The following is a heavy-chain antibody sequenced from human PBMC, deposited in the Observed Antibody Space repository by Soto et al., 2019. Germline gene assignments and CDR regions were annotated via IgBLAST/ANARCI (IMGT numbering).Heavy chain of an antibody. Sequence: AGGSLRLSCEVSGFTVSNSYMSWIRQAPGRGLGRVSIIYGCGRTYYTYSVKGRSTISEDNSRNTVYLQMNSLRAEDTALCYCAKGFNWNLVDSWGQGILVTVSS. V-gene: IGHV3-53*01. J-gene: IGHJ4*02. CDR2: IYGCGRT. CDR3: AKGFNWNLVDS. D-gene: IGHD1-20*01. CDR1: GFTVSNSY.